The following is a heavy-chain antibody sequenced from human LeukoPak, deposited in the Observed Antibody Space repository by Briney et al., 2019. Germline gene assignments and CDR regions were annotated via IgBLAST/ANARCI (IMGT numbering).Heavy chain of an antibody. J-gene: IGHJ5*02. CDR1: GFTFSDYN. V-gene: IGHV3-11*04. CDR2: ISRSGSTK. D-gene: IGHD6-13*01. CDR3: ARPGIAAVVYWFDP. Sequence: GGSLRLSCAASGFTFSDYNMRWIRQAPGKGLEWVSSISRSGSTKYYADSVKGRFTISRDNAKNSLFLQMNSLRAEDTAVYYCARPGIAAVVYWFDPWGQGTLVTVSS.